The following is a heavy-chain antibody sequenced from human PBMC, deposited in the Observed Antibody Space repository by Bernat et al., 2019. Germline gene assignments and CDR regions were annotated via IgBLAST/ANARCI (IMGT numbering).Heavy chain of an antibody. CDR2: IYHTGNT. J-gene: IGHJ4*02. Sequence: QLQLQESGPGLVKPSETLSPTCSVSGGSVTTTSSYWGWIRQPPGKGLEWIGSIYHTGNTYYYPSLTSRATIFVDRSKNQFSLKVRSVTAADTAVYYCARHGEDFDFDHWGQGTLVTVSS. V-gene: IGHV4-39*01. CDR1: GGSVTTTSSY. CDR3: ARHGEDFDFDH. D-gene: IGHD2-15*01.